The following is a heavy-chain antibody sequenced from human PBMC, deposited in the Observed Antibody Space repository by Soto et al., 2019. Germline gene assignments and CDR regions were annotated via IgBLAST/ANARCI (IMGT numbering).Heavy chain of an antibody. CDR3: ARASSGWFDP. V-gene: IGHV4-30-2*01. J-gene: IGHJ5*02. Sequence: SETLSLTCAVSGGSISSGGYSWSWIRQPPGKGLEWIGYIYHSGSTYYNPSLKSRVTISVDRSKNQFSLKLSSVTAADTAVYYCARASSGWFDPWGQGTQVTVSS. CDR1: GGSISSGGYS. D-gene: IGHD2-15*01. CDR2: IYHSGST.